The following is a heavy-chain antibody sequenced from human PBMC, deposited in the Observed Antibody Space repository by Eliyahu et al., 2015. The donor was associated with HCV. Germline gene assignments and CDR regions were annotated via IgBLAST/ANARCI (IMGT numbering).Heavy chain of an antibody. J-gene: IGHJ5*02. CDR3: ASGGGGIAVSGTGGWFDP. V-gene: IGHV4-59*01. D-gene: IGHD6-19*01. CDR2: IHYSGST. Sequence: QVQLQESGPGLVKPSETLSLTCXVSGGSIXTYYWSWIRQPPGKGLEWIGYIHYSGSTNXNPSLKSRVTISLDTSKNQFSLNLTSVTAADTAVYYCASGGGGIAVSGTGGWFDPWGQGTLVTVSS. CDR1: GGSIXTYY.